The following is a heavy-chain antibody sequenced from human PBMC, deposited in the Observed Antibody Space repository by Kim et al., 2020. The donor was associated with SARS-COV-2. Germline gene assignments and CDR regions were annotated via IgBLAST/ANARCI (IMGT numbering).Heavy chain of an antibody. J-gene: IGHJ6*02. V-gene: IGHV1-69*13. Sequence: SVKVSCKASGGTFSSYAISWVRQAPGQGLEWMGGIIPIFGTANYAQKFQGRVTITADESTSTAYMELSSLRSEDTAVYYCARVGTAMALYYYYGMDVWGQGTTVTVSS. CDR2: IIPIFGTA. CDR1: GGTFSSYA. CDR3: ARVGTAMALYYYYGMDV. D-gene: IGHD5-18*01.